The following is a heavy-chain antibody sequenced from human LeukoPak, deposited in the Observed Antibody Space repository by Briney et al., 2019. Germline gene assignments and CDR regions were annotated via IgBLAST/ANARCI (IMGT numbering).Heavy chain of an antibody. V-gene: IGHV3-23*01. CDR3: AKDPEGWHYYYGMDV. CDR2: ISGSGGST. Sequence: GGSLRLSCAASGFTFSSYAMSWVRQAPGKGLEWVSAISGSGGSTYYADSVKGRFTISRDNSKNTLYLQMNSLRAEDTAVYYCAKDPEGWHYYYGMDVWGQGTTVTVSS. CDR1: GFTFSSYA. J-gene: IGHJ6*02.